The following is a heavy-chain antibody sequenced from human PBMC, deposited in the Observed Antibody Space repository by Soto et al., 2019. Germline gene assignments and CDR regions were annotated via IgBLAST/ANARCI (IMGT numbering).Heavy chain of an antibody. V-gene: IGHV4-59*01. J-gene: IGHJ4*02. CDR1: GGSISRYY. Sequence: SETLSLTCSVAGGSISRYYWSWIRQPPGKGLEWIGYIYYSGSTNYNPSLKSRVTISVDTSKNQFSLKLSSVTAADTAVYYCARGFRYCSGGSCPKRDTHFDYWGQGTLVTVSS. CDR2: IYYSGST. D-gene: IGHD2-15*01. CDR3: ARGFRYCSGGSCPKRDTHFDY.